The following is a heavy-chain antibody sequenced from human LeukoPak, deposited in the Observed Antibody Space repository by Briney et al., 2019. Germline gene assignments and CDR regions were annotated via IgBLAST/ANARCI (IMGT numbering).Heavy chain of an antibody. V-gene: IGHV3-7*01. D-gene: IGHD3-9*01. Sequence: GGSLRLSCAASGFMFSNYWMTWVRQAPGKGLEWVANIKQDGSKKYYVDSVKGRFTISRDNAKNSVYLQMNSLRAEDTAVYYCARVPYYDILTGYSPDAFDIWGQGTMVTVSS. CDR2: IKQDGSKK. CDR1: GFMFSNYW. CDR3: ARVPYYDILTGYSPDAFDI. J-gene: IGHJ3*02.